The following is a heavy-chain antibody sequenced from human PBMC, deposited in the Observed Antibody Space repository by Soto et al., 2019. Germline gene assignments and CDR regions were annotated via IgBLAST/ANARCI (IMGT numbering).Heavy chain of an antibody. J-gene: IGHJ6*02. CDR3: ARDPRYDFWSGYYNYYYYGMDV. V-gene: IGHV1-18*01. Sequence: QVQLVQSGAEVKKPGASVKVSCKASGYTFTSYGISWVRQAPGQGLEWMGWISAYNGNTNYAQKLKGRVTMTTDTTTSTAYMELRSLRSDDTAVYYCARDPRYDFWSGYYNYYYYGMDVWGQGTTVTVSS. CDR2: ISAYNGNT. D-gene: IGHD3-3*01. CDR1: GYTFTSYG.